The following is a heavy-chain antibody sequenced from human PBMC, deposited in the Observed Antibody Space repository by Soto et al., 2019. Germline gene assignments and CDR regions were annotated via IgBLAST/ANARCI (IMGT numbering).Heavy chain of an antibody. V-gene: IGHV3-74*01. D-gene: IGHD3-3*01. CDR3: ARGGERFLEWLSRSDDYYMDV. Sequence: GGSLRLSCAASGFTFSSYWMHWVRQAPGKGLVWVSRINSDGSSTSYADSVKGRFTISRDNAKNTLYLQMNSLRAEDTAVYYCARGGERFLEWLSRSDDYYMDVWGKGTKVTVS. CDR2: INSDGSST. CDR1: GFTFSSYW. J-gene: IGHJ6*03.